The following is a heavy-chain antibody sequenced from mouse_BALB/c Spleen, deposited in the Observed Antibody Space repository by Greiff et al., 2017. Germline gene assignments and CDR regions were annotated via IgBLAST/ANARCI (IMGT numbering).Heavy chain of an antibody. CDR2: IYPSDSYT. V-gene: IGHV1-69*02. Sequence: QVQLQQPGAELVRPGVSVKLSCKASGYTFTSYWINWVKQRPGQGLEWIGNIYPSDSYTNYNQKFKDKATLTVDKSSSTAYMELSSPTSEDSAVCYGTRKTARATDAMDYWGQGTSVTVSS. CDR3: TRKTARATDAMDY. J-gene: IGHJ4*01. D-gene: IGHD3-2*01. CDR1: GYTFTSYW.